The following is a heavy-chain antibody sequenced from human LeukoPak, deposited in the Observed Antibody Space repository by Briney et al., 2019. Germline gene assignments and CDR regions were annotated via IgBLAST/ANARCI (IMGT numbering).Heavy chain of an antibody. J-gene: IGHJ4*02. Sequence: SETLSLTCAVYGGSFSGYYWSWIRQPPGKGLEWIGEINHSGSTNYNPSPKSRVTISVDTSKNQFSLKLSSVTAADTAVYYCARQGGPQSIVVVPAAYYFDYWGQGTLVTVSS. CDR1: GGSFSGYY. CDR3: ARQGGPQSIVVVPAAYYFDY. D-gene: IGHD2-2*01. V-gene: IGHV4-34*01. CDR2: INHSGST.